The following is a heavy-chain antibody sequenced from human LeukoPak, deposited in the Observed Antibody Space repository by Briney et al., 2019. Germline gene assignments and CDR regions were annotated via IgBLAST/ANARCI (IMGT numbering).Heavy chain of an antibody. CDR3: ARDPGYSSSWSYYYYGMDV. Sequence: GGSLRLSCAASGFTFSSYAMHWFRQAPGKGLEWVAVISYDGSNKYYADSVKGRFTISRDNSKNTLYLQMNSLRAEDTAVYYCARDPGYSSSWSYYYYGMDVWGQGTTVTVSS. J-gene: IGHJ6*02. V-gene: IGHV3-30-3*01. CDR1: GFTFSSYA. CDR2: ISYDGSNK. D-gene: IGHD6-13*01.